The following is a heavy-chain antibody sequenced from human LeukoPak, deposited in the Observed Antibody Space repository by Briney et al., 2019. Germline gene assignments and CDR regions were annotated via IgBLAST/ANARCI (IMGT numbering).Heavy chain of an antibody. CDR1: GFTFRSYS. V-gene: IGHV3-21*01. D-gene: IGHD1-26*01. CDR2: ITSSSTYI. CDR3: ARDSTTADYYYYYMDV. J-gene: IGHJ6*03. Sequence: GGSLRLSCAASGFTFRSYSMNWVRQAPGKGLEWVSSITSSSTYIYSADSVKGRFTISRDNAKNSLYLQMNSLRAEDTAVYYCARDSTTADYYYYYMDVWGKGTTVTVSS.